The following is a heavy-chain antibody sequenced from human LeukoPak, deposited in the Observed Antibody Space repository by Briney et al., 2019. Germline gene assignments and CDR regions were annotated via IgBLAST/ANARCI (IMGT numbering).Heavy chain of an antibody. CDR3: ARDNYDLNVDTAMAYFDY. V-gene: IGHV3-7*01. Sequence: GGSLRLSCAASGFTFSGYGMHWVREAPGKGLEWVANIKKDGSEKYYVDSVKGRFTISRDNAKNSLYLQMNSLRAEDTAVYYCARDNYDLNVDTAMAYFDYWGQGTLVTVSS. D-gene: IGHD5-18*01. CDR2: IKKDGSEK. J-gene: IGHJ4*02. CDR1: GFTFSGYG.